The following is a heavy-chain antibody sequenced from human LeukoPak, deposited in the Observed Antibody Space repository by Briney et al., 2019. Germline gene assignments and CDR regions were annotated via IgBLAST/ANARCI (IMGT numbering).Heavy chain of an antibody. Sequence: GGSLRLSCAASGFTFSSYAMSWLRHAPGQGLEWVSAISGSGGSTYYADSVKGRFTISRDNSKNTLYLQMNSLRAEDTAVYYCAKGGRVRGVTYYFDYWGQGTLVTVSS. V-gene: IGHV3-23*01. CDR2: ISGSGGST. CDR3: AKGGRVRGVTYYFDY. J-gene: IGHJ4*02. CDR1: GFTFSSYA. D-gene: IGHD3-10*01.